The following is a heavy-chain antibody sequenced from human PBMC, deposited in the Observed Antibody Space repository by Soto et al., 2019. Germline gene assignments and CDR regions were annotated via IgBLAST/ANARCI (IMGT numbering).Heavy chain of an antibody. D-gene: IGHD3-9*01. J-gene: IGHJ5*02. Sequence: GGSLRLSCAASGFTFSSYGMHWVRQAPGKGLEWVAVISYDGSNKYYAESVKGRFTISRDNSKNTLYLQMNSLRAEDTAVFYCARPMGNGYDILTGYFSWGQGTLVTVSS. CDR1: GFTFSSYG. CDR3: ARPMGNGYDILTGYFS. V-gene: IGHV3-30*03. CDR2: ISYDGSNK.